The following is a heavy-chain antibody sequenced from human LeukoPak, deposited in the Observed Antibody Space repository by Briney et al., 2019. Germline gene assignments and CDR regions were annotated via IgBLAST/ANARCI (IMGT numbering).Heavy chain of an antibody. J-gene: IGHJ4*02. Sequence: PSETLPLTCTVSGGSISIYHWSWVRQPPGKGLEWIGYIYYSGSTNYNPSLKSRVTISVDMSKNQFSLKLSSVTAADTAVYFCARGVWEPYYWGQGTLVTVSS. CDR3: ARGVWEPYY. D-gene: IGHD1-26*01. V-gene: IGHV4-59*08. CDR2: IYYSGST. CDR1: GGSISIYH.